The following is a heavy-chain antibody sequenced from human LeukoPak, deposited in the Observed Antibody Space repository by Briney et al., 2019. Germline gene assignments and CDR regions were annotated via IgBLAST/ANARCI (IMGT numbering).Heavy chain of an antibody. Sequence: GGSLRLSCAASGFTFSSYAMSWVRQAPGKGLEWVSAISASGGSTYYADSVKGRFTISRDNSKNTLYLQMNSLRAEDTAVYYCAKLFVVVPAASSYFDYWGQGTLVTVSS. CDR1: GFTFSSYA. V-gene: IGHV3-23*01. D-gene: IGHD2-2*01. CDR2: ISASGGST. J-gene: IGHJ4*02. CDR3: AKLFVVVPAASSYFDY.